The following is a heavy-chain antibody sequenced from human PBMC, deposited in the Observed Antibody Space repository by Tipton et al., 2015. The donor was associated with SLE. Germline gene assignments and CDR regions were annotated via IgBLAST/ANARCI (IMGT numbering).Heavy chain of an antibody. D-gene: IGHD4-11*01. J-gene: IGHJ4*02. CDR2: IYHSGST. CDR1: GYSISSGYY. V-gene: IGHV4-38-2*01. CDR3: ARVNDYTNFDY. Sequence: TLSLTCAVSGYSISSGYYWGWIRQPPGKGLEWIGSIYHSGSTYYNPSLKSRVTISVDTSKNQFSLKLSSVTAADTAVYYCARVNDYTNFDYWGQGTLVTVSS.